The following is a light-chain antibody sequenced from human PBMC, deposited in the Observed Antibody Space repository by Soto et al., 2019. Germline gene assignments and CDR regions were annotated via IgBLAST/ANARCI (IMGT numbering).Light chain of an antibody. CDR2: SNT. CDR1: TSNIGSNT. J-gene: IGLJ2*01. Sequence: QSVLTQPPSASGTPGQRVTISCSGSTSNIGSNTVNWYQQLPGTAPKFVIFSNTQRPSGVPYRFSGSMSGTSAALAISGLQSEDEADYYCAAWDDSLNGVLFGGGTKLTVL. CDR3: AAWDDSLNGVL. V-gene: IGLV1-44*01.